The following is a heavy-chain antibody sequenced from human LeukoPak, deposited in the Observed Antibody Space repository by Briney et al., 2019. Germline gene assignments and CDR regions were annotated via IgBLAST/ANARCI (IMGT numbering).Heavy chain of an antibody. CDR1: GYTFTSYY. J-gene: IGHJ4*02. D-gene: IGHD2-8*01. Sequence: ASVKVPCKASGYTFTSYYMHWVRQAPGQGLEWMGIINPSGGSTSYAQKFQGGVTMTRDTSTSTVYMELSSLRSEDTAVYYCARTDCTNGVCYIPYFDYWGQGTLVTVSS. V-gene: IGHV1-46*01. CDR2: INPSGGST. CDR3: ARTDCTNGVCYIPYFDY.